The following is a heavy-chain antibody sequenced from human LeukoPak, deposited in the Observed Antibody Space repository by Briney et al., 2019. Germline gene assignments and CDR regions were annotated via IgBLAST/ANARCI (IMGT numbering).Heavy chain of an antibody. V-gene: IGHV3-72*01. J-gene: IGHJ6*02. Sequence: PGGSLRLSCAASGFTFSDHYTDWVRQAPGKGLEWIGRIRNKANSYTTEYAASVKGRFTVSRDDSKNSLYLQMNSLKTEDTAIYYCARGASSASPQYYYGLDVWGQGTTVTVSS. CDR2: IRNKANSYTT. D-gene: IGHD2-2*01. CDR3: ARGASSASPQYYYGLDV. CDR1: GFTFSDHY.